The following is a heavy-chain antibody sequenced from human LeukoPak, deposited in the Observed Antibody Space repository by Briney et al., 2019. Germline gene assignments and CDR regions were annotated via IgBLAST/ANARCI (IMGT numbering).Heavy chain of an antibody. J-gene: IGHJ6*02. D-gene: IGHD3-22*01. CDR2: IYYSGST. CDR3: ARLVVVSPYYYYGMDV. CDR1: GGSISSYY. Sequence: SETLSLTCTVSGGSISSYYWSWIRQPPGKGLEWIGYIYYSGSTNYNPSLKSRVTISVDTSKNQFSLKLSSATAADTAVYYCARLVVVSPYYYYGMDVWGQGTTVTVSS. V-gene: IGHV4-59*01.